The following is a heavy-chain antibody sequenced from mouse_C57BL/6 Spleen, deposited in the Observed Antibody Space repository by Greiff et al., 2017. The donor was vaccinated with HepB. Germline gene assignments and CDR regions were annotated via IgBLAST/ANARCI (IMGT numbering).Heavy chain of an antibody. Sequence: EVKLLESGPELVKPGASVKMSCKASGYTFTDYNMHWVKQSHGKSLEWIGYINPNNGGTSYNQKFKGKATLTVNKSSSTAYMELRSLTSEDSAVYYCARSDYDYDAGDWYFDVWGTGTTVTVSS. D-gene: IGHD2-4*01. CDR3: ARSDYDYDAGDWYFDV. V-gene: IGHV1-22*01. J-gene: IGHJ1*03. CDR2: INPNNGGT. CDR1: GYTFTDYN.